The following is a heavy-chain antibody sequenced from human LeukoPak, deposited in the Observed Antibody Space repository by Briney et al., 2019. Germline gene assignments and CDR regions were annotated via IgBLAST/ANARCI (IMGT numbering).Heavy chain of an antibody. Sequence: ASVKVSCKASGYTFTRYYIHWVRQAPGQGLEWMGWISAYNGNTNYAQKLQGRVTMTTDTSTSTAYMELRSLRSDDTAVYYCARLGGSYEYFDYWGQGTLVTVSS. D-gene: IGHD1-26*01. V-gene: IGHV1-18*04. CDR3: ARLGGSYEYFDY. CDR1: GYTFTRYY. CDR2: ISAYNGNT. J-gene: IGHJ4*02.